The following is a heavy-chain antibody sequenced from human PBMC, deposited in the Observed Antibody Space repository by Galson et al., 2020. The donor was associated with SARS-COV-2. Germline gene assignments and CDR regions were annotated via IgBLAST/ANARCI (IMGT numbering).Heavy chain of an antibody. CDR1: GFTFDDYT. CDR2: ISWDGGST. CDR3: AKEEILYDFLATPQYYMDV. Sequence: GGSLRLSCAASGFTFDDYTMHWVRQAPGKGLEWVSLISWDGGSTYYADSVKGRFTISSDNSKNSLYLQMNSLRTEDTALYYCAKEEILYDFLATPQYYMDVWGKGTTVTVSS. J-gene: IGHJ6*03. V-gene: IGHV3-43*01. D-gene: IGHD3-3*01.